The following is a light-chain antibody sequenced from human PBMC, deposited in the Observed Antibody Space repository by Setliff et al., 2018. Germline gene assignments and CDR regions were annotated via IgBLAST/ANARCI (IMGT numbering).Light chain of an antibody. J-gene: IGLJ1*01. V-gene: IGLV2-14*03. CDR3: FSYASSGSYV. CDR1: SSDVGGYDY. CDR2: DVR. Sequence: QSALTQAASVSGSPGQSVTISCTGSSSDVGGYDYVSWYQHHPGRAPKFIIYDVRYRPSGVSNRFSGSKSGNTASLTISGLQAEDEADYYCFSYASSGSYVFGTGTKVTV.